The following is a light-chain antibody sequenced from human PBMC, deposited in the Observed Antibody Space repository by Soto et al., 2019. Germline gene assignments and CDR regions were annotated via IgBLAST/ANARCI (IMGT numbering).Light chain of an antibody. CDR1: SGDVGSYNL. Sequence: QSALTQPASVSGSPGQSITISCTKTSGDVGSYNLVSWYQHHPGKAPKFIIYEGNKRPSGVSNRFSGSKSGNTASLTISGLQAEDEADYYCCSYAGSYTMLFGGGTKVTVL. J-gene: IGLJ2*01. V-gene: IGLV2-23*01. CDR2: EGN. CDR3: CSYAGSYTML.